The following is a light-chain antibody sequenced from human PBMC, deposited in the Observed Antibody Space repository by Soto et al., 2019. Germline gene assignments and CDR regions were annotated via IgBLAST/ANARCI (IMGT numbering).Light chain of an antibody. CDR1: SSNIGAGYD. CDR2: GNS. J-gene: IGLJ1*01. V-gene: IGLV1-40*01. CDR3: QSYDSSLGYV. Sequence: QAVVTQPPSVSGAPGQRVTISCTGSSSNIGAGYDVHWYQQLPGTAPKLLIYGNSNRPSGVPDRFSGSKSGTSASLAITGLQAEDEADYYCQSYDSSLGYVFGTGTKVTV.